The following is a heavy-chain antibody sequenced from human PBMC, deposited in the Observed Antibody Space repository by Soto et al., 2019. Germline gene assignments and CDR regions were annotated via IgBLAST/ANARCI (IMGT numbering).Heavy chain of an antibody. CDR3: ARARKKTWGMDV. Sequence: SVKVSCKASGGTFSSYAISWVRQAPGQGLEWMGGIIPIFGTANYAQKFQGRVTITADESTSTAYMELSSLRSEDTTVYYCARARKKTWGMDVWGQGTTVTVSS. CDR1: GGTFSSYA. V-gene: IGHV1-69*01. J-gene: IGHJ6*02. CDR2: IIPIFGTA.